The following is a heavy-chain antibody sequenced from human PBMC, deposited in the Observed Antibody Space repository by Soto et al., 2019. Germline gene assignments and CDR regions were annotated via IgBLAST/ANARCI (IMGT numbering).Heavy chain of an antibody. D-gene: IGHD4-17*01. Sequence: ASVKVSCKASGYTFTGYYMHCLRQAHGNGLERMGWINPNSGGTNYAQKLQGCDSLSKETSISAAYSVLCRQRSHDAPVYYRARGRSRMNYGNAFDISGQATMVTV. J-gene: IGHJ3*02. CDR1: GYTFTGYY. CDR3: ARGRSRMNYGNAFDI. V-gene: IGHV1-2*04. CDR2: INPNSGGT.